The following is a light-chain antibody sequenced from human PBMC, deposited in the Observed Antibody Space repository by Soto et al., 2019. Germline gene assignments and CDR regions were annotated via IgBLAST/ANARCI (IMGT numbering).Light chain of an antibody. J-gene: IGKJ4*01. CDR1: QSVSSY. V-gene: IGKV3-11*01. CDR3: QQRSNWPLSLT. CDR2: DAS. Sequence: EIVLTQSPATLSLSPGERATLSCRASQSVSSYLAWYQQKPGQAPRLLIYDASNRATGIPARFSGSGSWTDFTLTISSLEPEDFAVYYCQQRSNWPLSLTFGGGNKVEIK.